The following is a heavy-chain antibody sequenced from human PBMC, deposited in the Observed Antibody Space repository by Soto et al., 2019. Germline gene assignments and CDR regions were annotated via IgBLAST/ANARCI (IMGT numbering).Heavy chain of an antibody. J-gene: IGHJ6*02. V-gene: IGHV3-33*01. CDR2: IWFDGVKE. Sequence: GGSLRLSCAVSGFSFSTYAMHWVRQAPGKGLEWLAIIWFDGVKEYYAESVRGRFTISIDNSKNTVFLQMDTVGAEDSALYHCTRATFDVWGQGTTVTVS. CDR1: GFSFSTYA. CDR3: TRATFDV.